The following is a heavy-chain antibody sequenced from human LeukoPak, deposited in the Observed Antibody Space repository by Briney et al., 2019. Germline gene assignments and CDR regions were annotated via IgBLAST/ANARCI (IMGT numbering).Heavy chain of an antibody. Sequence: SETLSLTCAVYGGSFSGYYWSWIRQPPGKGLEWIGEINHSGSTNYNPSLKSRVTISADTSKNQFSLKLSSVTAADTAVYYCARGVVVPAAAGAFDIWGQGTMVTVSS. CDR2: INHSGST. CDR3: ARGVVVPAAAGAFDI. CDR1: GGSFSGYY. D-gene: IGHD2-2*01. J-gene: IGHJ3*02. V-gene: IGHV4-34*01.